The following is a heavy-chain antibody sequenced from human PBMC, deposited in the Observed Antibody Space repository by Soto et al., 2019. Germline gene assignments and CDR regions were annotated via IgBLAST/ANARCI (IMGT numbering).Heavy chain of an antibody. J-gene: IGHJ6*02. CDR2: ISYDGSNK. CDR3: AAETKSYFYGMDV. V-gene: IGHV3-30*03. CDR1: GLTFSSSA. Sequence: QVQLVESGGGVVQPGRSLRLSCAASGLTFSSSAMHWVRQAPGKGLECVSLISYDGSNKYYVTYVNSRFPISRDNSKTTLDLQMNSLREEDTAVYYCAAETKSYFYGMDVWGQGHKVTVSS.